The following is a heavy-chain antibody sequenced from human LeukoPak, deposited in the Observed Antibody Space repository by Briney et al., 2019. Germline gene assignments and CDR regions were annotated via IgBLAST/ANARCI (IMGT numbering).Heavy chain of an antibody. J-gene: IGHJ5*02. V-gene: IGHV4-34*01. CDR1: GGSFSGYY. CDR3: ARHQGFESYYVFSLPWFDP. CDR2: INHSGST. D-gene: IGHD1-26*01. Sequence: PSETLSLTCAVYGGSFSGYYWSWIRQPPGKGLEWIGEINHSGSTNYNPSLKSRVTISVDTSKNQFSLKLSSVTAADTAVYYCARHQGFESYYVFSLPWFDPWGQGTLVTVSS.